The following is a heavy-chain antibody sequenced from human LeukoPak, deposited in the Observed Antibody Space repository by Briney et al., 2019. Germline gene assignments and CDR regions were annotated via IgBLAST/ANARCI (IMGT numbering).Heavy chain of an antibody. Sequence: GGSLRLSCAASGFTFSSYWMPWVRHAPGKGLVWVSRINSDGSSTSYADSVKGRFTISRDNAKNTLYLQMNSLRAEDTAVYYCARQPAYYYDSSGYLDYWGQGTLVTVSS. D-gene: IGHD3-22*01. CDR2: INSDGSST. J-gene: IGHJ4*02. CDR3: ARQPAYYYDSSGYLDY. CDR1: GFTFSSYW. V-gene: IGHV3-74*01.